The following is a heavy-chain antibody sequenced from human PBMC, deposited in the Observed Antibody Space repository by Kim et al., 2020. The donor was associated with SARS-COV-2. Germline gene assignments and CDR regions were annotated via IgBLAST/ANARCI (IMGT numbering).Heavy chain of an antibody. CDR3: GAAAGSIGYYYGMDV. J-gene: IGHJ6*02. CDR2: IYYSGST. CDR1: GGSISSSSYY. V-gene: IGHV4-39*01. Sequence: SETLSLTCTVSGGSISSSSYYWGWIRQPPGKGLEWIGSIYYSGSTYYNPSLKSRVTISVDTSKNQFSLKLSSVTAADTAVYYCGAAAGSIGYYYGMDVWGQGTTVTVSS. D-gene: IGHD6-13*01.